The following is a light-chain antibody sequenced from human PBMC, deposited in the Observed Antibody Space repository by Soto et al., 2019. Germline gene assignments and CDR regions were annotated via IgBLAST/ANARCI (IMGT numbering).Light chain of an antibody. V-gene: IGKV3-20*01. CDR2: GAS. J-gene: IGKJ1*01. Sequence: EIVLTQSPGTLSLSPGERATLSCRARQSVSTSDLAWYQQNPGHSPRLLIYGASSRATGIPDRFSVSGSGTNFNLTISRLELEDFAVSYCQQYGSSSGTFGQGTKVAIK. CDR3: QQYGSSSGT. CDR1: QSVSTSD.